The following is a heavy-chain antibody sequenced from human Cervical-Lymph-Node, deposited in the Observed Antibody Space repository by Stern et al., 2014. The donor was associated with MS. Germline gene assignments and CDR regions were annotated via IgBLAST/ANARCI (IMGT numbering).Heavy chain of an antibody. CDR2: IYYSGSN. CDR1: GGSIISGDFY. D-gene: IGHD4/OR15-4a*01. Sequence: QLQLQESGPGLVKPSQTLSLTCTVSGGSIISGDFYWSWIRQLPGKGLEWIGYIYYSGSNYYNPSLNSRVTISVDTANNQFSLKLSSVTAADTAVYYCARRAGGSDNYFDPWGQGTLVTVSS. CDR3: ARRAGGSDNYFDP. J-gene: IGHJ5*02. V-gene: IGHV4-31*03.